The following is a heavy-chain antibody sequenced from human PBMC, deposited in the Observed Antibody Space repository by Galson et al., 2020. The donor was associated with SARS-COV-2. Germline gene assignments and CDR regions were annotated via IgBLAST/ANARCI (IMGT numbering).Heavy chain of an antibody. Sequence: GGSLRLSCAASGFTFSSYAMHWVRQAPGKGLEWVAVISYDGSNKYYADSVKGRVTISRDNSKNTLYLQMNSLRAEDTAVYYCARGRIEKGDYWGQGTLVTVSS. CDR2: ISYDGSNK. CDR3: ARGRIEKGDY. V-gene: IGHV3-30-3*01. J-gene: IGHJ4*02. CDR1: GFTFSSYA. D-gene: IGHD1-26*01.